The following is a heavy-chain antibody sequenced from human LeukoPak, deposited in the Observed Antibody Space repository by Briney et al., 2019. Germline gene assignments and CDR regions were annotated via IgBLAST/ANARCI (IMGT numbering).Heavy chain of an antibody. J-gene: IGHJ4*02. CDR3: AKAVSYDCSSTSCYFDY. CDR1: GFTFDDYA. D-gene: IGHD2-2*01. CDR2: ISWNSGSI. V-gene: IGHV3-9*03. Sequence: GRSLRLSCAASGFTFDDYAMHWVRQAPGKGLEWVSGISWNSGSIVYADSVKGRFTISRDNAKNSLYLQMNSLRAEDMALYYCAKAVSYDCSSTSCYFDYWGQGTLVTVSS.